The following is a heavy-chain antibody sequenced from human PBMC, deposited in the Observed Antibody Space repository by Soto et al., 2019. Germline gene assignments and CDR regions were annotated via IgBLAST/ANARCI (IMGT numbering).Heavy chain of an antibody. CDR2: ISAYNGNT. Sequence: ASVKVSCKASGYTFTSYGISWVRQAPGQGLEWMGWISAYNGNTNYAQKLQGRVTMTTHTSTSTAYMELRSLRSDDTAVYYCARGANAAIYYYYGMDVWGQGTTVTVSS. J-gene: IGHJ6*02. CDR1: GYTFTSYG. V-gene: IGHV1-18*01. D-gene: IGHD2-2*01. CDR3: ARGANAAIYYYYGMDV.